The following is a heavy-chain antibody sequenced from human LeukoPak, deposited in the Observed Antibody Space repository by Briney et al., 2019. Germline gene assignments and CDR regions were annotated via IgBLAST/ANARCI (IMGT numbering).Heavy chain of an antibody. CDR3: ARGINMMIVAPGY. J-gene: IGHJ4*02. CDR1: VFTVNNNY. CDR2: LYSNSIT. Sequence: PGGPLRLSCAASVFTVNNNYMTWVRQAPWKGLEWVSVLYSNSITYYADSVKGRFTISRDSSKNTLYLQMNSLRAEDTAVYYCARGINMMIVAPGYWGQGTLVTVSS. V-gene: IGHV3-53*01. D-gene: IGHD3-22*01.